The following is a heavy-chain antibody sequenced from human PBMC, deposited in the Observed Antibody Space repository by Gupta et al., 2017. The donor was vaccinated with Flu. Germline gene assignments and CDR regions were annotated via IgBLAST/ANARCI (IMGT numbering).Heavy chain of an antibody. CDR3: AKDGLLTDRCPYYCYYMDV. CDR2: ISRDGSHK. J-gene: IGHJ6*03. D-gene: IGHD2-2*01. Sequence: QIQRVESGGAVVQIATSLRLSCPASGCPYSSYGKHWGRTGPGQGLEWVAYISRDGSHKDYAYSVRGRFTISRDTDNNSLSLEMDSLRVEDTAVYYFAKDGLLTDRCPYYCYYMDVWGKGTTVTVSS. CDR1: GCPYSSYG. V-gene: IGHV3-30*18.